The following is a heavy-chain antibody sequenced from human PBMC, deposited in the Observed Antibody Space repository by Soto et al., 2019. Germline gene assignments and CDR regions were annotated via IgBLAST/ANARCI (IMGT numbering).Heavy chain of an antibody. V-gene: IGHV3-23*01. J-gene: IGHJ4*02. CDR3: AKGGAYCYGDCTRAH. CDR1: GFTSSSYG. CDR2: ISGSGVDT. D-gene: IGHD2-21*02. Sequence: EVQLLQSGGGSVQPGGSLRLSCEASGFTSSSYGMTWVRQAPGKGLEWVAGISGSGVDTKYADSVKGRFIIARDNSKNKMYLQMNNLRVEDMAVYFCAKGGAYCYGDCTRAHWGQGTLVTVSS.